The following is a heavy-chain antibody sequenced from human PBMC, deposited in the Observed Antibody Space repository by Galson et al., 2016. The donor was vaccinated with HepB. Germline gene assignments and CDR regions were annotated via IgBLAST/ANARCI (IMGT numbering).Heavy chain of an antibody. CDR1: GGMFRSHV. CDR2: IIPMFGTA. Sequence: SVKVSCKVSGGMFRSHVISWVRQAPGQGLEWMGGIIPMFGTANYAQKFQGRVTITADESTSTAYMDLNRLKSEDTAMDYCAGSVGGGLVLVGLLDFWGQGSLVIVSS. J-gene: IGHJ4*02. D-gene: IGHD3-10*01. CDR3: AGSVGGGLVLVGLLDF. V-gene: IGHV1-69*13.